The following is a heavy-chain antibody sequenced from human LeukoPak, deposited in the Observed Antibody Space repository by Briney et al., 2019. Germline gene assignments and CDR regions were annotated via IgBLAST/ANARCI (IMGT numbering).Heavy chain of an antibody. Sequence: SVKVSCKASGGTFSSYTISWVRQAPGQGLEWIGRIIPILGIANYAQKFQGRVTITADKSTSTAYMELSSLRSEDTAVYYCARVGVLRFLKDPWFDPWGQGALVTVSS. CDR1: GGTFSSYT. J-gene: IGHJ5*02. D-gene: IGHD3-3*01. CDR2: IIPILGIA. V-gene: IGHV1-69*02. CDR3: ARVGVLRFLKDPWFDP.